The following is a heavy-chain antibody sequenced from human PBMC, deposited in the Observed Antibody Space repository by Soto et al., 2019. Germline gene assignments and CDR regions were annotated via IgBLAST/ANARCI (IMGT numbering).Heavy chain of an antibody. Sequence: QVQLVQSGAEVKKPGSSVKVSCKASGGTFGSYAISWVRQAPGQGLEWMGGIIPIPGTANYAQKFQGRVTIVVDESTSTAYMELSSLRSEDTAVYYCARSQGSSTSLEIYYYYYYGMDVWGQGTTVTVSS. CDR1: GGTFGSYA. CDR2: IIPIPGTA. J-gene: IGHJ6*02. V-gene: IGHV1-69*01. CDR3: ARSQGSSTSLEIYYYYYYGMDV. D-gene: IGHD2-2*01.